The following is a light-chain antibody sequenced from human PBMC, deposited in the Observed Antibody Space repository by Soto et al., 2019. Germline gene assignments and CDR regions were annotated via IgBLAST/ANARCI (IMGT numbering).Light chain of an antibody. CDR2: GGS. V-gene: IGKV3-15*01. Sequence: EIVMTQSPDTLSVSPGEGGTLSCRASQSLSSNVAWYQQKPGQAPRLLIYGGSTRVTGIPARFSGSGSGTEFTLTISSLQSEDFGVYYCQQYNNWPPVRTFGQGTKVEIK. CDR3: QQYNNWPPVRT. CDR1: QSLSSN. J-gene: IGKJ1*01.